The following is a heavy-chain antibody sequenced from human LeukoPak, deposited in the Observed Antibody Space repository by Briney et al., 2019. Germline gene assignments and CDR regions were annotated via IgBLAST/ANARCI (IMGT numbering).Heavy chain of an antibody. D-gene: IGHD2-2*01. J-gene: IGHJ5*02. V-gene: IGHV4-4*09. CDR2: IYTSGST. Sequence: SDTLSLTCTVSGGSISSYYWSWIRQPPGKGLEWIGYIYTSGSTNYNPSLKSRVTISVDTSKNQFSLKLSSVTAADTAVYYCARGGSGNIVVVPAATSRWFDPWGQGTLVTVSS. CDR1: GGSISSYY. CDR3: ARGGSGNIVVVPAATSRWFDP.